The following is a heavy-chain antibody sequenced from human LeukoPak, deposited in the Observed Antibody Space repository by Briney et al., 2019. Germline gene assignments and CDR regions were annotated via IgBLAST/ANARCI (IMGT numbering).Heavy chain of an antibody. J-gene: IGHJ6*03. CDR2: IIPIFGTA. V-gene: IGHV1-69*05. D-gene: IGHD2-2*01. Sequence: SVKVSCKASGGTFSSYAISWVRQAPGQGLEWMGGIIPIFGTANYAQKLQGRVTITTDESTSTAYMELSSLRSEDTAVYYCARGGYDVVVPAAVDYYYYYMDVWGKGTTVTVSS. CDR3: ARGGYDVVVPAAVDYYYYYMDV. CDR1: GGTFSSYA.